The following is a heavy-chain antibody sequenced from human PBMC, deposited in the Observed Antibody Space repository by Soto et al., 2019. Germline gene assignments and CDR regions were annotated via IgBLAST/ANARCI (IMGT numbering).Heavy chain of an antibody. Sequence: TLSLTCAVYGGSFSGYYWSWIRQPPGKGLEWIGEINHSGSTNYNPSLKSRVTISVDTSKSQFSLKLSSVTAADTAVYYCARDNRYYDFWSGYLYYFDYWGQGTLVTVSS. CDR1: GGSFSGYY. V-gene: IGHV4-34*01. CDR2: INHSGST. D-gene: IGHD3-3*01. CDR3: ARDNRYYDFWSGYLYYFDY. J-gene: IGHJ4*02.